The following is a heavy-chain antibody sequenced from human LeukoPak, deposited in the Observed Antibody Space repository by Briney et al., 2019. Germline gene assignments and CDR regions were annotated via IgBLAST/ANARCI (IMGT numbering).Heavy chain of an antibody. V-gene: IGHV3-23*01. CDR2: VSGSGSTT. CDR1: GFTFSSYG. CDR3: AANYRL. Sequence: PGGSLRLSCAASGFTFSSYGMSWVRQAPGKGLEWVSAVSGSGSTTYYADSVRGRFTISRDSSKNTLYLQMNSLRAEDTAVYYCAANYRLWGQGTLVTVSS. D-gene: IGHD5-24*01. J-gene: IGHJ1*01.